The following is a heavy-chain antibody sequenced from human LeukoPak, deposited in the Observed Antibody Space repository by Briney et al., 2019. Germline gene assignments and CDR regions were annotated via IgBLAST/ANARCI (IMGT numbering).Heavy chain of an antibody. CDR3: VSGWGLDAAAFSFDY. D-gene: IGHD6-13*01. CDR1: GFTFSSYN. J-gene: IGHJ4*02. CDR2: ISTSSSYI. Sequence: GGSLRLSCAASGFTFSSYNMNWVRQAPGKGLEWVSSISTSSSYIYYADSVKGRFTISRDNAKNSLYLQMNSLRAEDTAVYYCVSGWGLDAAAFSFDYWGQGTLVTVSS. V-gene: IGHV3-21*01.